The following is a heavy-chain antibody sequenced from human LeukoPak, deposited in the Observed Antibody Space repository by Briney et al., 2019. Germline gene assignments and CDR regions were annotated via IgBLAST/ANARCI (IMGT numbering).Heavy chain of an antibody. CDR2: IYYSGST. Sequence: SETLSLTCTVSGGSISSYYWSWIRQPPGKGLEYIGYIYYSGSTNYNPSLKSRVTISVDTSKNQFSLRLSSVTAADTAVYYCARTEESGYSYGYFGYYYFMDVWGKGTTVTVSS. J-gene: IGHJ6*03. CDR3: ARTEESGYSYGYFGYYYFMDV. CDR1: GGSISSYY. D-gene: IGHD5-18*01. V-gene: IGHV4-59*01.